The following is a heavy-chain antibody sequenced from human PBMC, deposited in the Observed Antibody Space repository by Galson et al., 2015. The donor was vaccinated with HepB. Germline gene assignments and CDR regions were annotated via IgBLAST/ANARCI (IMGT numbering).Heavy chain of an antibody. CDR2: ISAYNGNT. CDR3: ARVFKGVVVVAAPDRNYYYYYYMDV. Sequence: SYGISWVRQAPGQGLEWMGWISAYNGNTNYAQKLQGRVTMTTDTSTSTAYMELRSLRSDDTAVYYCARVFKGVVVVAAPDRNYYYYYYMDVWGKGTTVTVSS. D-gene: IGHD2-15*01. V-gene: IGHV1-18*01. CDR1: SYG. J-gene: IGHJ6*03.